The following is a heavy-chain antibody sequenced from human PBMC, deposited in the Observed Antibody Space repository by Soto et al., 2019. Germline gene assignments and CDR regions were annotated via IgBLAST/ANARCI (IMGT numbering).Heavy chain of an antibody. CDR3: ARESPIPVEAFDI. J-gene: IGHJ3*02. D-gene: IGHD6-19*01. CDR2: ISSSGRP. CDR1: GASISGGAYW. V-gene: IGHV4-31*03. Sequence: QVKLQESGPGLVKPSQTLSLTCTVSGASISGGAYWWGWLRQAPGRGLEWIGSISSSGRPHYSPSLQSRIAISLDTSRSQFSLDLNSVTAADTAVYFCARESPIPVEAFDIWGQGTMVTVSS.